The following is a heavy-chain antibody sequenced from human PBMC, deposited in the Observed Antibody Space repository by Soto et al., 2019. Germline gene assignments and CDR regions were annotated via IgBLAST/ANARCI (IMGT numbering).Heavy chain of an antibody. J-gene: IGHJ4*02. CDR3: ARRGITMVRGATADSFDY. CDR1: GGSISSSSYY. CDR2: IYYSGST. D-gene: IGHD3-10*01. V-gene: IGHV4-39*01. Sequence: QLQLQESGPGLVKPSETLSLTCTVSGGSISSSSYYWGWIRQPPGKGLEWIGSIYYSGSTYYNPSLKRRVTISVDTSKNQFSLKLSSVTAADTAVYYCARRGITMVRGATADSFDYWGQGTLVTVSS.